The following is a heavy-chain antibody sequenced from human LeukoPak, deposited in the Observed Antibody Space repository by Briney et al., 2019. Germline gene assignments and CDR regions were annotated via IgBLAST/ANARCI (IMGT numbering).Heavy chain of an antibody. V-gene: IGHV3-7*01. J-gene: IGHJ4*02. CDR1: GFTFSSYW. CDR2: INRDGSKK. CDR3: VRAIFGLDY. D-gene: IGHD3-10*01. Sequence: GGSLRLSCAASGFTFSSYWMNWVRQAPGKGLEWVANINRDGSKKYYVDSVKGRFTISRDNAKNSLYLQMNSLRAEDAAVYYCVRAIFGLDYWGQGTLVTVSS.